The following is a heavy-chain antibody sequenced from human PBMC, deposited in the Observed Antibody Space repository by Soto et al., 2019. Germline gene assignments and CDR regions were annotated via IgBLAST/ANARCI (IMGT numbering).Heavy chain of an antibody. CDR1: GFTLSNYA. CDR2: IGASGGT. D-gene: IGHD2-15*01. V-gene: IGHV3-23*01. CDR3: AKKGFCSSGSCYGFDS. J-gene: IGHJ4*02. Sequence: PGGSLRLSCAASGFTLSNYAISWVRQAPGKGLEWVSAIGASGGTYYADSVKGRFTVSRDNSKNTLYLQMNSLSAEDTAIYYCAKKGFCSSGSCYGFDSWGQGTLVTVS.